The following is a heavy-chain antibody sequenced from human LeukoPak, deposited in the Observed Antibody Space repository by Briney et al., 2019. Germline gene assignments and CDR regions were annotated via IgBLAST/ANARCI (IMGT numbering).Heavy chain of an antibody. D-gene: IGHD3-9*01. CDR3: AKVLFDMLAQYYFDY. V-gene: IGHV3-23*01. J-gene: IGHJ4*02. CDR1: GFTFSSYA. Sequence: GGSLRLSCAASGFTFSSYAMSWVRQAPGKGLEWVSAISGSGGSTYYADSVKGRFTISRDNSKNTLYLQMNSLRAEDTAVYYCAKVLFDMLAQYYFDYWGQGTLVTVSS. CDR2: ISGSGGST.